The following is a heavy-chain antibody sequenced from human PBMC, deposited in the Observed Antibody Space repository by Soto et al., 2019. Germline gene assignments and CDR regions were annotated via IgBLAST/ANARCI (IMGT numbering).Heavy chain of an antibody. Sequence: GGSLSLSCAASGFTFSNAWMSWVRQAPGKGLEWVGRIKSKTDGGTTDYAAPVKGRFTISRDDSKNTLYLQMNSLKTEDTAVYYCTTDKGYCSSTSGYAYSYYMDVWG. D-gene: IGHD2-2*01. CDR2: IKSKTDGGTT. J-gene: IGHJ6*03. CDR1: GFTFSNAW. CDR3: TTDKGYCSSTSGYAYSYYMDV. V-gene: IGHV3-15*01.